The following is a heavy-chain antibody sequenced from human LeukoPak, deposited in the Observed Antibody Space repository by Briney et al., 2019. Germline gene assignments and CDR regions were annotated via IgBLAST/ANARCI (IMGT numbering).Heavy chain of an antibody. D-gene: IGHD1-26*01. Sequence: GEPLKISCKRSGYSFTTYWISWVRQMPGKGLDWTRIFYPGESDARYSPSFQGQVTISADKSISTAYLQWSSLKASDTAMYYCAIYSDTYYFDCWGQGTLVTVSS. CDR3: AIYSDTYYFDC. V-gene: IGHV5-51*01. J-gene: IGHJ4*02. CDR1: GYSFTTYW. CDR2: FYPGESDA.